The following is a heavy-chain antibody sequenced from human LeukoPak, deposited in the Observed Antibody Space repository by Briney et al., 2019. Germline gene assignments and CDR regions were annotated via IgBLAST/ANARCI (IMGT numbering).Heavy chain of an antibody. CDR1: GGSISSSSYY. D-gene: IGHD3-10*01. CDR3: ARGGGFGDSILLGGGFIDY. V-gene: IGHV4-39*07. J-gene: IGHJ4*02. CDR2: IYYSGST. Sequence: SETLSLTCTVSGGSISSSSYYWGWIRQPPGKGLEWIGSIYYSGSTNYNPSLKSRVTISVDTSKNQFSLKLSSVTAADTAVYYCARGGGFGDSILLGGGFIDYWGQGTLVTVSS.